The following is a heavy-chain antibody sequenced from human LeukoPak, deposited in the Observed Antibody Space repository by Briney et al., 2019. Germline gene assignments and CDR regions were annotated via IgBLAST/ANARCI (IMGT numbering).Heavy chain of an antibody. Sequence: GASVKVSCKASGGTFSSYAISWVRQAPGQGLEWMGGIIPIFGTANYAQKFQGRVTITADESTGTAYMELSSLRSEDTAVYYCARVTVTPPLVYYYGMDVWGQGTTVTVSS. CDR2: IIPIFGTA. J-gene: IGHJ6*02. CDR3: ARVTVTPPLVYYYGMDV. D-gene: IGHD4-17*01. CDR1: GGTFSSYA. V-gene: IGHV1-69*13.